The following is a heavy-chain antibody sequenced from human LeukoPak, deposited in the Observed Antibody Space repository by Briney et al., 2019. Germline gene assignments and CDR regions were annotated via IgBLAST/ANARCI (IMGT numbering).Heavy chain of an antibody. CDR2: IYTSGST. CDR3: ARAVTTSLATTFDY. Sequence: SETLSLTCTVSGDSTSNYYWSWIRQPAGKGLEWIGRIYTSGSTNYNPSLKSRLTMSVDTSKNQFSLKLSSVTAADTAVYYCARAVTTSLATTFDYWGQGTLVTVSS. D-gene: IGHD5-24*01. CDR1: GDSTSNYY. J-gene: IGHJ4*02. V-gene: IGHV4-4*07.